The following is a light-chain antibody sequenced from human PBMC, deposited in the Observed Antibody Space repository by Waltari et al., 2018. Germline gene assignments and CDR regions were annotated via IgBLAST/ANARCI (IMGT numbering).Light chain of an antibody. CDR3: QAWDRNTVI. CDR2: DEA. CDR1: KLEGKH. V-gene: IGLV3-1*01. J-gene: IGLJ2*01. Sequence: SYDLPQPPSVSVSPGQTANITCSGDKLEGKHPSWYQQRPGQSPVAVIYDEAKRPSGIPERFSGSNSGNTATLTISGTQAVDEADYYCQAWDRNTVIFGRGTRLTVL.